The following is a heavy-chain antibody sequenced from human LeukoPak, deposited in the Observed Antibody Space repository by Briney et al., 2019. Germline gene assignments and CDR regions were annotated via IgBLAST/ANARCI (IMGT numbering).Heavy chain of an antibody. D-gene: IGHD1-26*01. Sequence: SVKVSCKASGGTFSSYAISWVRQAPGQGLEWMGGIIPIFGTANYAQKFQGRVTITTDESTSTAYMELSSLRSEDTAVYYCASRIVGATPAFDIWGQGTMVTVSS. CDR3: ASRIVGATPAFDI. V-gene: IGHV1-69*05. CDR2: IIPIFGTA. J-gene: IGHJ3*02. CDR1: GGTFSSYA.